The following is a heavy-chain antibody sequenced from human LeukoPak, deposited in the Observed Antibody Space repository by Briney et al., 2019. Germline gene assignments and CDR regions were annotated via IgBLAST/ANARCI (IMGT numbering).Heavy chain of an antibody. Sequence: GESLKISCKGSGYRFSTSWIGWVRQLPGKGLEWMVMIYPDDSNIRYGPSFQGQVTISADKSISTAYLHWNSLKASDTAMYYCARLTTGYGKIDYWGQGTLVTVSS. CDR2: IYPDDSNI. D-gene: IGHD2-2*03. CDR3: ARLTTGYGKIDY. V-gene: IGHV5-51*01. J-gene: IGHJ4*02. CDR1: GYRFSTSW.